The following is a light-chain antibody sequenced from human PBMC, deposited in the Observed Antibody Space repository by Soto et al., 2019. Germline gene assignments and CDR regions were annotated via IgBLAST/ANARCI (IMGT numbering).Light chain of an antibody. CDR3: QHSGSSSWT. CDR2: GGN. CDR1: QSVSGSY. Sequence: DIVWTQSPGTLSLSRGARATLYCRTGQSVSGSYLAWYQKKPGQAPRLLIYGGNGRATGIPDRFSGIESGTDFNLTLSRLEPEDCAVYEGQHSGSSSWTFCPLTKVDIK. V-gene: IGKV3-20*01. J-gene: IGKJ1*01.